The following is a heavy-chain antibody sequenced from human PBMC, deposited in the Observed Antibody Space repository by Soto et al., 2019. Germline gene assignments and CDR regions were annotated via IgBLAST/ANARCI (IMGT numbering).Heavy chain of an antibody. V-gene: IGHV4-59*01. D-gene: IGHD3-22*01. CDR3: AREGDSSDYGMDV. Sequence: QVQLQESGPGLVKPSETLSLTCTVSGGSISSYYWSWIRQPPGKGLEWIGYIYYSGSTNYNPSLKSRVTLSVDTSKNQFSLKLSPVTAADTAVYYCAREGDSSDYGMDVWGQGTTVTVSS. CDR2: IYYSGST. CDR1: GGSISSYY. J-gene: IGHJ6*02.